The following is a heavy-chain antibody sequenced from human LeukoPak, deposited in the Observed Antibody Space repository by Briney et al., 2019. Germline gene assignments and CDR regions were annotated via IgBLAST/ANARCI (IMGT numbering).Heavy chain of an antibody. V-gene: IGHV3-74*01. CDR2: ITSDGSST. D-gene: IGHD3-10*01. CDR1: GFTFSSYW. CDR3: ARADYYDSGSFYPLNF. J-gene: IGHJ4*02. Sequence: GGSLRLSCAASGFTFSSYWMHWVRQAPGKGLVWVSRITSDGSSTTYADSVKGRFTISRDNAKNTLYLQMNSLRAEDTAVFYCARADYYDSGSFYPLNFWGQGTLVTVSS.